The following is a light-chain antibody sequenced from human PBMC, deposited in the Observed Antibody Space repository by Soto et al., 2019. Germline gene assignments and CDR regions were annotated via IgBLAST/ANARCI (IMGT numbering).Light chain of an antibody. CDR2: LVS. J-gene: IGKJ4*01. V-gene: IGKV2-28*01. Sequence: DIVMTQSPLSLPVTPGEPASISCRSSQSLLYSNGYIYLDWYLQKPGQSPQLLIYLVSNRDSGVHDRFRGRGSGTDFTLKISRVEAEDVGVYYCMQALQTPFTFGGGTKVEIK. CDR3: MQALQTPFT. CDR1: QSLLYSNGYIY.